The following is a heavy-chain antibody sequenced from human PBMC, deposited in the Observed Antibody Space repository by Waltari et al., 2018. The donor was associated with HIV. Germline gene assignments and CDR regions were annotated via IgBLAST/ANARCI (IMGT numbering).Heavy chain of an antibody. J-gene: IGHJ4*02. V-gene: IGHV3-23*04. D-gene: IGHD3-22*01. CDR1: GVTFRSHP. CDR2: ISGSGSHT. Sequence: EVKLVQSGVGLVQPGGSLRLSCTASGVTFRSHPISWVRQTPGKGLQWVSTISGSGSHTYYADSAKGRFTISRDNSENTLFLQMTRLRVEDTARYFCAKDFDTSGLPYVVIDSWGQGTLVTVSS. CDR3: AKDFDTSGLPYVVIDS.